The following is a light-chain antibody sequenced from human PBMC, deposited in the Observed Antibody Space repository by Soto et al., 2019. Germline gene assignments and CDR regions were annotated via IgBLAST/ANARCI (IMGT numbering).Light chain of an antibody. Sequence: EIVLTQSPATLSLSPGERATLSCRAGQSVSSYLAWYQQKPGQAPRLLIYDAPNRATGIPARFSGSGSGTDFTLTISGLQPEDFAVYYCQQRSNWPPLTFGGGTKVEIK. J-gene: IGKJ4*01. V-gene: IGKV3-11*01. CDR2: DAP. CDR3: QQRSNWPPLT. CDR1: QSVSSY.